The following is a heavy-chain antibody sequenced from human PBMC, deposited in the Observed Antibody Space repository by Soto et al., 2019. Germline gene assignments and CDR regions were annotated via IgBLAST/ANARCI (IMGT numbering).Heavy chain of an antibody. D-gene: IGHD3-10*01. CDR3: ARRPRSQGNYYYGMDV. J-gene: IGHJ6*02. CDR1: GGSISSYY. Sequence: PSETLSLTCTVSGGSISSYYWSWIRQPPGKGLEWIGYMYNTGSTIYNPSLKSRVTISVDTSKNQFSLKLSSVTAADTAVYYCARRPRSQGNYYYGMDVWGQGTTVTVSS. CDR2: MYNTGST. V-gene: IGHV4-59*08.